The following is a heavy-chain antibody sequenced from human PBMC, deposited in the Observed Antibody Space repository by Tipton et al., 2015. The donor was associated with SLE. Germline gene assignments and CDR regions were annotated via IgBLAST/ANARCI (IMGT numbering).Heavy chain of an antibody. CDR3: ARELAVRGVDAFDI. V-gene: IGHV4-59*11. CDR1: GGSISSHY. D-gene: IGHD3-10*01. Sequence: SLTCTVSGGSISSHYWSWIRQPPGKGLEWIGYIYYSGSTNYNPSLKSRVTISVDTSKNQFSLKLSSVTAADTAVYYCARELAVRGVDAFDIWGQGTMVTVSS. J-gene: IGHJ3*02. CDR2: IYYSGST.